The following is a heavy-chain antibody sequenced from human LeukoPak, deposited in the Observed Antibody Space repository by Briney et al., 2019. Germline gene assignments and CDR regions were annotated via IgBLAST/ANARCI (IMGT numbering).Heavy chain of an antibody. V-gene: IGHV3-30*18. D-gene: IGHD3-9*01. Sequence: GRSLRLSCAASGFTFSSYGMHWVRPAPGKGLEWVAVISYDGSNKYYADSVKGRFTISRDNSKNTLYLQMNSLRAEDTAVYYCAKDLVLRSFDWAFDYWGQGTLVTVSS. CDR1: GFTFSSYG. CDR2: ISYDGSNK. CDR3: AKDLVLRSFDWAFDY. J-gene: IGHJ4*02.